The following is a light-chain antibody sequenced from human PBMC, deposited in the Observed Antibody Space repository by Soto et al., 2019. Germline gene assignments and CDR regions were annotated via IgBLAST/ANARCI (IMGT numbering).Light chain of an antibody. CDR3: AAWDDSLNGVV. Sequence: QSVLTQPPSASGTPGQRVTISCSGSSSNIGSNSVNWYQQLPGTAPKLLMYSSNQRPSGVPDRFSGSKSGTSASLAISGLQSEDEAEYYCAAWDDSLNGVVFCGGTKLTVL. CDR1: SSNIGSNS. V-gene: IGLV1-44*01. CDR2: SSN. J-gene: IGLJ2*01.